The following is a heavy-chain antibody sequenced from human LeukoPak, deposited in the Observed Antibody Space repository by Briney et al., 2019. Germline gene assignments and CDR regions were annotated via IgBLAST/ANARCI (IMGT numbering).Heavy chain of an antibody. Sequence: GGSLRLSCAASGFTFSSYWMSWVRQAPGRGLEWVADIKQDGTQKYYVDSVEGRITISRDNVKNSMYLQMNSLRGEDTAVYYCARDCGSDCSQAFDIWGQGTMVTVSS. CDR1: GFTFSSYW. D-gene: IGHD2-21*02. J-gene: IGHJ3*02. CDR2: IKQDGTQK. CDR3: ARDCGSDCSQAFDI. V-gene: IGHV3-7*05.